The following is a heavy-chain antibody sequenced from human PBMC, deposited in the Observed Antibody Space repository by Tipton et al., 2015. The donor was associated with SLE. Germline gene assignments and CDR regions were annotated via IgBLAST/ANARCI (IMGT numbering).Heavy chain of an antibody. V-gene: IGHV4-39*07. CDR3: AGYDRSGFQFDY. CDR2: IYYSGST. Sequence: TLSLTCTVSGGSITSSSYYWGWIRQPPGKGLEWIGRIYYSGSTHYNPSLKSRVTISVDTSKNQFSLNLTSVTAADTAVYYCAGYDRSGFQFDYWGQGTLVTVSS. D-gene: IGHD3-22*01. J-gene: IGHJ4*02. CDR1: GGSITSSSYY.